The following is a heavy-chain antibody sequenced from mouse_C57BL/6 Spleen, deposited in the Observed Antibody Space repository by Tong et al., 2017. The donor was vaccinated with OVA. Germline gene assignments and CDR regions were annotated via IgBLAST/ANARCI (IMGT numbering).Heavy chain of an antibody. D-gene: IGHD2-1*01. Sequence: EVQLQESVAELVRPGASVKLSCTASGFNIKNTYMHWVKQRPEQGLEWIGRIDPANGNTKYAPKFQGKATITADKSSSTAYMQLSSLTYEDSAVYYCARKGYYGNYDYFDYWGQGTTLTVSS. CDR1: GFNIKNTY. CDR2: IDPANGNT. V-gene: IGHV14-3*01. J-gene: IGHJ2*01. CDR3: ARKGYYGNYDYFDY.